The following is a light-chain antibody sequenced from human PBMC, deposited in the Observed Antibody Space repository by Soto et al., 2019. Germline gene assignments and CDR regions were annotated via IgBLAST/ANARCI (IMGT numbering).Light chain of an antibody. V-gene: IGKV1-5*01. CDR2: EVS. CDR3: QQFDTYPWT. J-gene: IGKJ1*01. Sequence: DIQMTQSPSPLPASVGDRVTISCRASQSISTWLAWYQQKGGKAPKLLIYEVSSLESGVPSRFSGSGSGTEFRLTSSSLQTDDFATYFCQQFDTYPWTFGQGTKVDIK. CDR1: QSISTW.